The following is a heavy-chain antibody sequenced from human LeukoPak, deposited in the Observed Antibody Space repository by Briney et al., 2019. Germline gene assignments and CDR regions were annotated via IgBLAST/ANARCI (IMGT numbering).Heavy chain of an antibody. CDR2: IYSIGST. Sequence: GGSLRLSCAASGLTVSSNYMSWVRQAPGKGLEWVSVIYSIGSTYYADSVKGRFTISRDNAKNSLYLQMNSLRAEDTAVYYCARDLAWDAFDIWGQGTMVTVSS. J-gene: IGHJ3*02. V-gene: IGHV3-66*01. CDR1: GLTVSSNY. CDR3: ARDLAWDAFDI.